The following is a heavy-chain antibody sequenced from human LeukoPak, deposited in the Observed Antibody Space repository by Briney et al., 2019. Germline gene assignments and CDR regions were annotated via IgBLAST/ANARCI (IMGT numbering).Heavy chain of an antibody. J-gene: IGHJ6*02. Sequence: GGSLKLSCAASGIIVSNNYMSWVRQAPGKGLEWVSAIRGSGGSTYYADSVKGRFTISRDNSKNTLYLQMNSLRAEDTAVYYCAKAHQYCSGGSCYGYYYYGMDVWGQGTTVTVSS. CDR1: GIIVSNNY. D-gene: IGHD2-15*01. CDR2: IRGSGGST. V-gene: IGHV3-23*01. CDR3: AKAHQYCSGGSCYGYYYYGMDV.